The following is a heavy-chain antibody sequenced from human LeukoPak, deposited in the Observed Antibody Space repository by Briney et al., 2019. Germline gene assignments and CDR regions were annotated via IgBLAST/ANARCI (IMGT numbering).Heavy chain of an antibody. J-gene: IGHJ4*02. Sequence: PGGSLRLSCAAPGFTFSNSWMHRVRQAPGKGLVWVSRINSDGKTTTYADSVKGRFTISRDNAKNTLYLQMNSLSAEDTAVYYCARDYPPDWGQGTLVTVSA. CDR1: GFTFSNSW. CDR3: ARDYPPD. CDR2: INSDGKTT. V-gene: IGHV3-74*01.